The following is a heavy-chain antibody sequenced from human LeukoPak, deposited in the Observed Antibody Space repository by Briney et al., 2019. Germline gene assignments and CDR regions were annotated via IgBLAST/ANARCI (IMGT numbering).Heavy chain of an antibody. D-gene: IGHD5-18*01. CDR3: ARGRGYSTSSPSDY. Sequence: SVKVSCKASGGTFSSYAISWVRQAPGQGLEWMGGIFAIFGTANYAQKFQGRVTITADKSTTTAYMELSSLRSEDTAVYFCARGRGYSTSSPSDYWGQGTLVTVSS. CDR2: IFAIFGTA. CDR1: GGTFSSYA. V-gene: IGHV1-69*06. J-gene: IGHJ4*02.